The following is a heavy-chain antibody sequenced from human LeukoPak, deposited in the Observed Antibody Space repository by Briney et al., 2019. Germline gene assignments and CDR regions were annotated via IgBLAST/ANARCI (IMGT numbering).Heavy chain of an antibody. V-gene: IGHV4-61*08. CDR3: ARDGGSWYRALDY. CDR1: GGSISSGGYF. Sequence: KPSETLSLTCTVSGGSISSGGYFWSWIRQHPGKGLEWIGTIYTSGSTNYNPSLKSRVTMSVDTSKNQFSLKLSSMTAADTAVYYCARDGGSWYRALDYWGQGTLVTVSS. D-gene: IGHD6-13*01. J-gene: IGHJ4*02. CDR2: IYTSGST.